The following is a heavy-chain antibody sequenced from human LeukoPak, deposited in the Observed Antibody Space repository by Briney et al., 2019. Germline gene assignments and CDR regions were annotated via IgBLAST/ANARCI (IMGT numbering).Heavy chain of an antibody. D-gene: IGHD6-13*01. J-gene: IGHJ4*02. Sequence: PGGSLRLSCAASGFTFSNYAMSWVRQAPGKGLEWVSVISPSADSTSYADSVKGRFAISRDNSKNTVYLQMDSLRAEDTAVYYCAKRESSSSWYNYFDYWGQGTLVTVSS. V-gene: IGHV3-23*01. CDR2: ISPSADST. CDR3: AKRESSSSWYNYFDY. CDR1: GFTFSNYA.